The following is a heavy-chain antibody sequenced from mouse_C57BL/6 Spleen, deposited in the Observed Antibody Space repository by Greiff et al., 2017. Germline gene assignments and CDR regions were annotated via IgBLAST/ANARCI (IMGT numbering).Heavy chain of an antibody. J-gene: IGHJ2*01. CDR1: GFTFSSYT. CDR3: ARDYYFDY. Sequence: VKLGESGGGLVKPGGSLKLSCAASGFTFSSYTMSWVRQTPEKRLEWVATISGGGGNTYYPDSVKGRFTISRDNAKNTLYLQMSSLRSEDTALYYCARDYYFDYWGQGTTLTVSS. V-gene: IGHV5-9*01. CDR2: ISGGGGNT.